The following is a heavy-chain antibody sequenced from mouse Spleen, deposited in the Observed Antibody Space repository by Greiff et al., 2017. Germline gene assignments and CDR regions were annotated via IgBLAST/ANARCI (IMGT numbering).Heavy chain of an antibody. CDR2: IYPGSGNT. CDR1: GYTFTDYY. Sequence: QVQLQQSGAELARPGASVKLSCKASGYTFTDYYINWVKQRTGQGLEWIGEIYPGSGNTYYNEKFKGKATLTADKSSSTAYMQLSSLTSEDSAVYFCARRGYGYGVFAYWGQGTLVTVSA. CDR3: ARRGYGYGVFAY. J-gene: IGHJ3*01. D-gene: IGHD1-2*01. V-gene: IGHV1-77*01.